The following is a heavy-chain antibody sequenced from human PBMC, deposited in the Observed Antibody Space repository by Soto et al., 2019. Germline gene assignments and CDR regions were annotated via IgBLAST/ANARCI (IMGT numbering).Heavy chain of an antibody. CDR3: AKWSYLDY. CDR1: GCSFASFA. Sequence: DVRLAESGGGLVQPGGSLRLSCTTSGCSFASFAMTWVRQAPGKGLEWVATISGSDGKTYYADSVKGRFSISRDTSRNTLYLQMNSLRADDTAIYYCAKWSYLDYWGQGTRVTVSS. J-gene: IGHJ4*02. V-gene: IGHV3-23*04. D-gene: IGHD3-3*01. CDR2: ISGSDGKT.